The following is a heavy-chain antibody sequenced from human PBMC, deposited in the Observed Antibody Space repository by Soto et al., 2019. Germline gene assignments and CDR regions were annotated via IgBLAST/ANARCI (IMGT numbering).Heavy chain of an antibody. CDR3: ARADVFSDCFDY. CDR1: GGSISSGDFY. J-gene: IGHJ4*02. V-gene: IGHV4-30-4*01. CDR2: NNYSAST. Sequence: SETLSLTCTVSGGSISSGDFYWICIRQRTGQGREVNGNNNYSASTYYNPSLRSRVIMSVATYQNQFSLKLSSLTAADTAVYFCARADVFSDCFDYWGQGALVTVSS. D-gene: IGHD2-21*02.